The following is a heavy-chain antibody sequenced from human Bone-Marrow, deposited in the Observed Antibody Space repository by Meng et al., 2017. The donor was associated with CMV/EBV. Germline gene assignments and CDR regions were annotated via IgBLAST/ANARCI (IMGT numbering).Heavy chain of an antibody. CDR1: GYTFTSYG. CDR3: ARDFHDYDFWSGYPLGLAYYYYSGMDV. J-gene: IGHJ6*02. D-gene: IGHD3-3*01. Sequence: ASVKVSCKASGYTFTSYGISWVRQAPGQGLEWMGWISAYNGNTNYAQKLQGRVTMTTDTSTSTAYMELRSLRSDDTAVYYCARDFHDYDFWSGYPLGLAYYYYSGMDVWGQGTTVTVSS. CDR2: ISAYNGNT. V-gene: IGHV1-18*01.